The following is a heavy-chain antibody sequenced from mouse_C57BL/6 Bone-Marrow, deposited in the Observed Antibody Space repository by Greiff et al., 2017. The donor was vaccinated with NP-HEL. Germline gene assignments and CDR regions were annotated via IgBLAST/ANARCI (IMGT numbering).Heavy chain of an antibody. D-gene: IGHD2-4*01. CDR1: GYAFTNYL. Sequence: VQLQQSGAELVRPGTSVKVSCKASGYAFTNYLIEWVKQRPGQGLEWIGVINPGSGGTNYNEKFKGKATLTADKSSSTAYMQLSSLTSEDSAVYFCARETLIYYDYDAAWFAYWGQGTLVTVSA. CDR2: INPGSGGT. V-gene: IGHV1-54*01. CDR3: ARETLIYYDYDAAWFAY. J-gene: IGHJ3*01.